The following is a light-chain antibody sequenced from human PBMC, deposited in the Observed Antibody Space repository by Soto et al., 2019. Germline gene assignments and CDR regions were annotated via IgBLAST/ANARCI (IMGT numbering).Light chain of an antibody. CDR2: HAY. V-gene: IGKV1-5*01. J-gene: IGKJ1*01. CDR3: QQYNSYPWT. Sequence: DIEMTQSPSTLSSSVGDIFTLTCRASQSIISWLAWYQQKPGKAPKLLIYHAYSLESGVPSRFSGSESGTEFTLTINSLQPDDFATYYCQQYNSYPWTFGQGTKVDIK. CDR1: QSIISW.